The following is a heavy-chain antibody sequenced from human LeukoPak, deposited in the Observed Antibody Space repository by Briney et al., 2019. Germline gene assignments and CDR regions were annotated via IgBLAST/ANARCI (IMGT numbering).Heavy chain of an antibody. Sequence: PGRSLRLSCAASGFTFSSYWMHWVRQAPGKGLVWVSLISSDGSSTTYADSVQGRFTTSRDSAKNTLYLQMNSLRAEDTAVYYCARRRLPAADPWYFDLWGRGTLVTVSS. CDR1: GFTFSSYW. D-gene: IGHD6-13*01. CDR2: ISSDGSST. J-gene: IGHJ2*01. CDR3: ARRRLPAADPWYFDL. V-gene: IGHV3-74*01.